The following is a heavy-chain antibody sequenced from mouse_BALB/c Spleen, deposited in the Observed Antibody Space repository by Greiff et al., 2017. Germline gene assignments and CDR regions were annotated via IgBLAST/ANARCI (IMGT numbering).Heavy chain of an antibody. J-gene: IGHJ4*01. CDR2: ISSGSSTI. CDR1: GFTFSSFG. CDR3: ARGSNHYYAMDY. Sequence: EVQLQESGGGLVQPGGSRKLSCAASGFTFSSFGMHWVRQAPEKGLEWVAYISSGSSTIYYADTVKGRFTISRDNPKNTLFLQMTSLRSEDTAMYYCARGSNHYYAMDYWGQGTSVTVSS. D-gene: IGHD2-5*01. V-gene: IGHV5-17*02.